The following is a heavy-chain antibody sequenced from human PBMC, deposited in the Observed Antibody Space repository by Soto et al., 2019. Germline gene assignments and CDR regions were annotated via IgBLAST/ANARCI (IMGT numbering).Heavy chain of an antibody. J-gene: IGHJ4*02. CDR3: AAGGGLPRYY. V-gene: IGHV4-30-2*01. Sequence: SQTLSLTCAVSGGSISSGGYSWSCIRQPPGKGLEWIGYIYHSGSTYYNPSLKSRVTISVDRSKNQFSLKLSSVTAADTAVYYCAAGGGLPRYYWGQGTLVTVSS. CDR2: IYHSGST. D-gene: IGHD5-12*01. CDR1: GGSISSGGYS.